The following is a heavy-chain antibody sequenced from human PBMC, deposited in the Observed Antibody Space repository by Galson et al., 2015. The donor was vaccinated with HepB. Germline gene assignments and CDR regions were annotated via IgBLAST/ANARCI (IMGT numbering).Heavy chain of an antibody. Sequence: SLRLSCAASGFSFRSHGMHWVRQSSGKGLEWVAVISYDGSNKDYGESVKGRFTISRDDSKNTLFLEMNSLRVEDTAVYYCARDRAWGSNPFDSWGHGTRVTVSP. CDR2: ISYDGSNK. V-gene: IGHV3-33*05. J-gene: IGHJ4*01. D-gene: IGHD3-16*02. CDR3: ARDRAWGSNPFDS. CDR1: GFSFRSHG.